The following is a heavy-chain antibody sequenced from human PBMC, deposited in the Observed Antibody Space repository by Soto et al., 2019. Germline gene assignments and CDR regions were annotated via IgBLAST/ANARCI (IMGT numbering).Heavy chain of an antibody. Sequence: PGESLKISCKGSGYSFTSYWIGWVRQMPGKGLEWMGIIYPGDSDTRYSPSFQGQVTISADKSISTAYLQWSSLKASDTAMYYCARREYCSGGSCSYMDVWGKGTTVTVSS. CDR2: IYPGDSDT. CDR1: GYSFTSYW. CDR3: ARREYCSGGSCSYMDV. D-gene: IGHD2-15*01. V-gene: IGHV5-51*01. J-gene: IGHJ6*03.